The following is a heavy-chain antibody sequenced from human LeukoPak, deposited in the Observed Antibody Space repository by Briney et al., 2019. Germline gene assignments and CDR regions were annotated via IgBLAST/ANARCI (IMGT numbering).Heavy chain of an antibody. CDR2: IYPGDSDT. J-gene: IGHJ4*02. CDR1: RNGFSSYW. Sequence: GESLKISCKGSRNGFSSYWLGWVRKMPGKGLEWMGIIYPGDSDTRYSPSFQGQVTISADKSISTAYLQWSSLRASDTAMYYCVRAVNYGDHGDYWGQGTLVTVSS. D-gene: IGHD4-17*01. CDR3: VRAVNYGDHGDY. V-gene: IGHV5-51*01.